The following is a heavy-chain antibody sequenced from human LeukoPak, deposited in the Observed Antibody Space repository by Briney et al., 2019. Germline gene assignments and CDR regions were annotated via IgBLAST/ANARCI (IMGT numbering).Heavy chain of an antibody. CDR2: IKQSGSEK. J-gene: IGHJ4*02. V-gene: IGHV3-7*01. D-gene: IGHD3-10*01. CDR1: GFTFSSYW. CDR3: ARELCFGGRGARTTDFDY. Sequence: PGGSLRLSCAASGFTFSSYWMSWVRQAPGKGLEWVANIKQSGSEKYYVDSVKGRFTISRDNAKNSLYLQMNSLRAEDTAMYYCARELCFGGRGARTTDFDYWGQGTLVTVSS.